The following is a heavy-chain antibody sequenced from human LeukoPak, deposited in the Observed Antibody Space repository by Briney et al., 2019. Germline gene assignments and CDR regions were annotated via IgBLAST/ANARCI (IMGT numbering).Heavy chain of an antibody. CDR1: GGSISSYY. CDR2: INHSGST. V-gene: IGHV4-34*01. Sequence: SETLSLTCPVSGGSISSYYWSWIRQPPGKGLEWIGEINHSGSTNYNPSLKSRVTISVDTSKNQFSLKLSSVTAADTAVYYCARRMKRGYSYGPDYWGQGTLVTVSS. D-gene: IGHD5-18*01. CDR3: ARRMKRGYSYGPDY. J-gene: IGHJ4*02.